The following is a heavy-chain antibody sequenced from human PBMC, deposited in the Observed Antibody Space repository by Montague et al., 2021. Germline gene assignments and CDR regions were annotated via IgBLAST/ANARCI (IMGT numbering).Heavy chain of an antibody. V-gene: IGHV4-4*07. J-gene: IGHJ6*03. CDR3: ARERDRYYYLDI. CDR1: GGSIINAH. Sequence: SETLSLTCTVSGGSIINAHLSWVRQPPGKGLELMGSVPLCGRTYYNPSLKSRVTIPVDTSNNHFSLKLNSVTAADTAMYYCARERDRYYYLDIWGKGTMITVSS. CDR2: VPLCGRT.